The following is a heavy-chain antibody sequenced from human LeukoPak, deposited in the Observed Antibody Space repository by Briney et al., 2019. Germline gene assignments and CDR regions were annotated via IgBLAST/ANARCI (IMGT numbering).Heavy chain of an antibody. CDR2: IYSGGST. CDR1: GFTFSGSA. J-gene: IGHJ4*02. Sequence: PGGSLRLSCAASGFTFSGSAMHWVRQAPGKGLEWVSVIYSGGSTYYADSVKGRFTISRDNSKNTLYLQMNSLRAEDTAVYYCARDHDGYFDYWGQGTLVTVSS. D-gene: IGHD3-3*01. V-gene: IGHV3-66*01. CDR3: ARDHDGYFDY.